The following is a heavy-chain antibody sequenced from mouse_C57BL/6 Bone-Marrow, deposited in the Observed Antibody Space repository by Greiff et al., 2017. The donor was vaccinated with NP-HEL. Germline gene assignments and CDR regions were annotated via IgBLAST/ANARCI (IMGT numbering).Heavy chain of an antibody. CDR2: IDPETGGT. CDR1: GYTFTDYE. CDR3: TRKFITTGGVYWYFDV. V-gene: IGHV1-15*01. D-gene: IGHD1-1*01. Sequence: VQLQESGAELVRPGASVTLSCKASGYTFTDYEMHWVKQTPVHGLEWIGAIDPETGGTAYNQKFKGKAILTADKSSITAYMELRSLTSEDSAVYYCTRKFITTGGVYWYFDVWGTGTTVTVSS. J-gene: IGHJ1*03.